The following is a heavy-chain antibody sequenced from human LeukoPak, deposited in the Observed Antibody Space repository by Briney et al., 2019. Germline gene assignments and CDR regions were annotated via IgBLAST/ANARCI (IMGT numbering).Heavy chain of an antibody. V-gene: IGHV3-21*01. D-gene: IGHD2-2*01. CDR2: ISRSSSDI. J-gene: IGHJ4*02. Sequence: GGSLRLSCAASGFSFSSYSMSWVRQAPGKGLEWGSFISRSSSDIYHADSVKGRFTISRDNAKNSLYLQMNSLRAEDTAVYYCARDLPAAVDWGQGTLVTVSS. CDR1: GFSFSSYS. CDR3: ARDLPAAVD.